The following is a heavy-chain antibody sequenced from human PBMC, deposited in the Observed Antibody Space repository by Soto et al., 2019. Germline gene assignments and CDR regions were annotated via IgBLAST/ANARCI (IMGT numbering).Heavy chain of an antibody. V-gene: IGHV3-23*01. CDR3: AKDSPMVRGVISLDYYYYGMDV. J-gene: IGHJ6*02. CDR2: ISGSGGST. CDR1: GFTFSSYA. D-gene: IGHD3-10*01. Sequence: GGSLRLSCAASGFTFSSYAMSWVRQAPGKGLEWVSAISGSGGSTYYADSVKGRFTISRDNSKNTLYLQMNSLRAEDTAVYYCAKDSPMVRGVISLDYYYYGMDVWGQGTTVTVSS.